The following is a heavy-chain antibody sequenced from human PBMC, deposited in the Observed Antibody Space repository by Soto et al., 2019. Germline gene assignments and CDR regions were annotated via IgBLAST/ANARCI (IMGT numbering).Heavy chain of an antibody. J-gene: IGHJ5*02. V-gene: IGHV4-59*08. Sequence: SETLSLTCTVSGGSISSYYWSWIRQPPGKGLEWIGYIYYSGSSNYNPSLKSRVTISVDTSKSQFSLKLSSVTAADTAVYYCARHLTAGDYYGPGTYYSRAPGWFDPWGQGTLVTVS. D-gene: IGHD3-10*01. CDR1: GGSISSYY. CDR3: ARHLTAGDYYGPGTYYSRAPGWFDP. CDR2: IYYSGSS.